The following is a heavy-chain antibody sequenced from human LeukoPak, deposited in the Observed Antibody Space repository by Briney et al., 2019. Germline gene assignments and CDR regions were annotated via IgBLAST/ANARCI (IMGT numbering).Heavy chain of an antibody. J-gene: IGHJ4*02. Sequence: SETLSLTCTVSGGSLSSYYWSWIRQPPGKGLEWIGYIYYSGSTNYNPSLKSRVTISVDTSKNQFSLKLSSVTAADTAVYYCAREEVVRSEGYYFDYWGQGTLVTVSS. CDR3: AREEVVRSEGYYFDY. D-gene: IGHD2-15*01. CDR1: GGSLSSYY. CDR2: IYYSGST. V-gene: IGHV4-59*01.